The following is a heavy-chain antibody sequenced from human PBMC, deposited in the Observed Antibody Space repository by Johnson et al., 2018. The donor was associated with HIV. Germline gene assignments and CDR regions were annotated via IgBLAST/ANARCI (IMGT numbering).Heavy chain of an antibody. J-gene: IGHJ3*02. D-gene: IGHD6-19*01. V-gene: IGHV3-30*02. CDR2: IRYDGSNK. Sequence: QVQLVESGGGVVQPGRSLRLSCAASGFTFSSYGMHWVRQAPGKGLEWVAVIRYDGSNKYYADSVKGRFTISRDNSKNTLYLQMNSLRAEDTAVYYCAKPREQWLTRDDAFDIWGQGTMVTVSS. CDR1: GFTFSSYG. CDR3: AKPREQWLTRDDAFDI.